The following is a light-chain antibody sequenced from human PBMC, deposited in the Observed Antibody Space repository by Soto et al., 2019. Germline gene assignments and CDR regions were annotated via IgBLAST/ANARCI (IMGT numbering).Light chain of an antibody. CDR2: EVR. J-gene: IGLJ1*01. V-gene: IGLV2-14*01. CDR1: NRDVGSYNL. CDR3: SSYTSSSTFYV. Sequence: QSVLTQPASVSGSPGQSITIACTGTNRDVGSYNLVSWYQQRPGEAPKLIISEVRNRPSGISYRFTGSKSGNTASLTISGLQAEDEADYYCSSYTSSSTFYVFGTGTKLTVL.